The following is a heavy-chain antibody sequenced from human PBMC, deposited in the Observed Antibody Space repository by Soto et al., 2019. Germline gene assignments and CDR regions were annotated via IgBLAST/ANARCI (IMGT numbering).Heavy chain of an antibody. Sequence: QVQLQQWGAGLLKPSETLSLTCAVYGGSFSGYYWSWIRQPPGKGLEWIGEINHSGSTNYNPSLKSRVTRSVDTSKNQFSLKLSSVTAADTAVYYCARNTIFGVVSWFSWFDPWGQGSLVTVSS. CDR3: ARNTIFGVVSWFSWFDP. J-gene: IGHJ5*02. CDR1: GGSFSGYY. CDR2: INHSGST. V-gene: IGHV4-34*01. D-gene: IGHD3-3*01.